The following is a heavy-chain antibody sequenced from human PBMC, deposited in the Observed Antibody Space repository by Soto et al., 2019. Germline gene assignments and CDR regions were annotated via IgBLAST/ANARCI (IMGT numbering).Heavy chain of an antibody. CDR1: GGSISSGTW. J-gene: IGHJ4*02. V-gene: IGHV4-4*02. D-gene: IGHD6-13*01. Sequence: QVQLQESGPGLVKPSGTLSLTCAVSGGSISSGTWWSWVRQPPGKGLEWIGEIYHSGGTNYNPSLKSRVTISVDKSKNQFSLNLSSVTAADTAMFYCAKISSPTGENFWGQGTLVTVSS. CDR3: AKISSPTGENF. CDR2: IYHSGGT.